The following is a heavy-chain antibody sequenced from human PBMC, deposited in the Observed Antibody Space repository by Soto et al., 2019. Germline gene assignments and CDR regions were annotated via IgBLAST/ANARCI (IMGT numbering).Heavy chain of an antibody. CDR3: ARADYYDSSGHLNWFDP. V-gene: IGHV1-2*04. CDR2: INPNSGGT. D-gene: IGHD3-22*01. J-gene: IGHJ5*02. Sequence: ASVKVSCKASGYTFTGYYMHWVRQAPGQGLEWMGWINPNSGGTNYAQKFQGWVTMTRDTSISTAYMELSRLRSDDTAVYYCARADYYDSSGHLNWFDPWGQGTLVTVSS. CDR1: GYTFTGYY.